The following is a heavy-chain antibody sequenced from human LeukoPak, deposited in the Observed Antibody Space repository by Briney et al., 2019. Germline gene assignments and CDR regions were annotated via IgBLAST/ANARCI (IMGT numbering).Heavy chain of an antibody. Sequence: SVKVSCKASGGTSNSYAISWVRQAPGQGLEWMGGIIPIFGTTNYARKFRGRVTLTADKSTRTAYMELSSLRSEDTAVYYCARGPIIDIVVIPAAADYYHMDVWGKGATVTVSS. CDR1: GGTSNSYA. CDR2: IIPIFGTT. V-gene: IGHV1-69*06. D-gene: IGHD2-2*01. CDR3: ARGPIIDIVVIPAAADYYHMDV. J-gene: IGHJ6*03.